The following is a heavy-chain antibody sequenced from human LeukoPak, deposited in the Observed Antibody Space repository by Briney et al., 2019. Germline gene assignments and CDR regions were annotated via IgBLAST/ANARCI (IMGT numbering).Heavy chain of an antibody. CDR2: ISGTVGST. V-gene: IGHV3-23*01. Sequence: GGSLRLSCAASGFIFNNYGLVWVRQAPGKGLEWVSAISGTVGSTYYADSVKGRFTISRDNSKNTLYLQMNSLRAEDTAVYYCAKDRGSIAVAGIDYWGQGTLVTVSS. D-gene: IGHD6-19*01. J-gene: IGHJ4*02. CDR3: AKDRGSIAVAGIDY. CDR1: GFIFNNYG.